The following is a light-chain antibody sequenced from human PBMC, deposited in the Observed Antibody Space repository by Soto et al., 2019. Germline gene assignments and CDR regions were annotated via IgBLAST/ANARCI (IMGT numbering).Light chain of an antibody. CDR2: DAS. V-gene: IGKV3-11*01. Sequence: EIVWTQSPAPLSLSPGERATLSGRASQSASTYLAWYQQKPGQAPRLLIYDASNRATGIPGRFSGSGSRTDFTLTISSLEPADFAVYYGQQRSNWPQWTFGQGTKLEIK. CDR1: QSASTY. J-gene: IGKJ2*02. CDR3: QQRSNWPQWT.